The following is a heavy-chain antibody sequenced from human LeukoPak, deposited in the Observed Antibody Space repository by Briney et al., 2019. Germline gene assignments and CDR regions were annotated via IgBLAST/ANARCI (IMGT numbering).Heavy chain of an antibody. J-gene: IGHJ4*02. CDR3: ARVLYYYDSSGYSDLGY. D-gene: IGHD3-22*01. CDR1: GYTFTGYY. CDR2: INPNSGGT. Sequence: ASVKVSCKASGYTFTGYYMHWVRQAPGQGLEWMGWINPNSGGTNYAQKFQSRVTMTRDTSISTAYMELSRLRSDDTAVYYCARVLYYYDSSGYSDLGYWGQGTLVTVSS. V-gene: IGHV1-2*02.